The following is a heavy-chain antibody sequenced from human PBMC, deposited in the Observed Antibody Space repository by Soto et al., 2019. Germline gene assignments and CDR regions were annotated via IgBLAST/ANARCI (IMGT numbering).Heavy chain of an antibody. CDR2: NSGGARST. CDR3: AKQFPGVAIPTTYYFNC. D-gene: IGHD2-15*01. V-gene: IGHV3-23*01. Sequence: GGSLRLSCAASGFDFSLFAMSWVRRAPGQGLEWVSANSGGARSTFYADSVKGRFTISRDNYNNMVYLQMNNRRVEDTAVYYCAKQFPGVAIPTTYYFNCWGQVRLVTVSS. CDR1: GFDFSLFA. J-gene: IGHJ4*02.